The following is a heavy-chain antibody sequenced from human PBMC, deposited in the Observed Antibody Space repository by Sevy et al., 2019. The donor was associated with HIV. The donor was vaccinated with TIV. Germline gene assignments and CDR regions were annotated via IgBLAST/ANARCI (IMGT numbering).Heavy chain of an antibody. D-gene: IGHD2-15*01. Sequence: SETLSLTCAVSRYSISSGYYWGWIRQPPGKGLEWIGSIYHSGSTYYNPSLKSRVTISVDTSKNQFSLKLSSVTAADTAVYYCARRPYCSGGSCYSGAFDYWGQGTLVTVSS. CDR1: RYSISSGYY. J-gene: IGHJ4*02. V-gene: IGHV4-38-2*01. CDR3: ARRPYCSGGSCYSGAFDY. CDR2: IYHSGST.